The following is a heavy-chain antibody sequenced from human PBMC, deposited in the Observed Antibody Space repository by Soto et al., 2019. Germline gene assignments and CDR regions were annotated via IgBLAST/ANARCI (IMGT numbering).Heavy chain of an antibody. CDR2: INHRGDT. V-gene: IGHV4-34*01. Sequence: SETLSLTCAVSGGSFSGYSWNWVGHPPGKGLEWIGEINHRGDTNYNPSLKSRVTISVDTSKNQVSLNLTSVTAADTSVYFCARAPYSSHWNQPWQTPRRPGNYGMDVWGQGTTVTVSS. J-gene: IGHJ6*02. CDR3: ARAPYSSHWNQPWQTPRRPGNYGMDV. CDR1: GGSFSGYS. D-gene: IGHD1-1*01.